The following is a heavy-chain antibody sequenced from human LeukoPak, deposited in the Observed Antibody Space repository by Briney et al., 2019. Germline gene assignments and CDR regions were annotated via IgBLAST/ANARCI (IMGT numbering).Heavy chain of an antibody. CDR1: GGSINSYY. D-gene: IGHD6-13*01. V-gene: IGHV4-59*12. Sequence: SETLSLTCTVSGGSINSYYWSWIRQPPGKGLEWIGYIYYSGMTDYNPSLKSRVTISVDTSKNQFSLKLSSVTAADTAVYYCAREKPRAYSSNLDNYFDYWGQGALVTVSS. J-gene: IGHJ4*02. CDR3: AREKPRAYSSNLDNYFDY. CDR2: IYYSGMT.